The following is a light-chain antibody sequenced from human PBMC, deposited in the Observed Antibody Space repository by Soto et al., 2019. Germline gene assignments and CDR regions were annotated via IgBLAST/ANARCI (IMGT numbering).Light chain of an antibody. CDR1: QGIRND. CDR3: LNHNRYPPP. Sequence: DLQMTQSPSSLSASVGDRVTITCRASQGIRNDLGWYQQIPGKAPKRLIYAASSLQSGVPSRFSGRGSGPDFTLTFSSLQPGDSATYYCLNHNRYPPPFGGGTKVEI. J-gene: IGKJ4*01. CDR2: AAS. V-gene: IGKV1-17*01.